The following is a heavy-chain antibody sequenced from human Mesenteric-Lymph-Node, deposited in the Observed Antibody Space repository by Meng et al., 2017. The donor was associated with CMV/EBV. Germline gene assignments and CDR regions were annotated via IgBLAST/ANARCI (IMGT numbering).Heavy chain of an antibody. J-gene: IGHJ4*02. CDR3: VRDAPGYQYDATTYSLEFDT. CDR2: INPHIGDT. CDR1: FSNFF. D-gene: IGHD1-1*01. Sequence: FSNFFIHWVRQAPGQGLEWMGWINPHIGDTTYARKFKGRIAMTRDTSVDTAHMENPKLRYDDTAIYYCVRDAPGYQYDATTYSLEFDTWGQGTLVTVSS. V-gene: IGHV1-2*02.